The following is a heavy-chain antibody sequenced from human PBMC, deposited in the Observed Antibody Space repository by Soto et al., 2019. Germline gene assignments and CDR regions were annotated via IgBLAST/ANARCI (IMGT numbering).Heavy chain of an antibody. J-gene: IGHJ4*02. CDR2: IKSKTDGGTT. V-gene: IGHV3-15*01. Sequence: GGSLRLSCAASGFTFSNAWMSWVRQAPGQGLEWVGRIKSKTDGGTTDYAAPVKGRFTISRDDSKNTLYLQMNSLKTEDPAVYYCTTGGRYYYDSSGCLGYWGQGTLVTVSS. D-gene: IGHD3-22*01. CDR3: TTGGRYYYDSSGCLGY. CDR1: GFTFSNAW.